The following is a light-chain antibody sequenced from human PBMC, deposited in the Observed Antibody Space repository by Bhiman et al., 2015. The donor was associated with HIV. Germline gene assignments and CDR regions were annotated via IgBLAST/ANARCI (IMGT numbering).Light chain of an antibody. J-gene: IGLJ2*01. V-gene: IGLV2-8*01. CDR2: DVS. CDR1: GSDVGGYNH. CDR3: SSYAGSNNPVV. Sequence: QSALTQPASVSGSPGQSITISCTGTGSDVGGYNHVSWFQQHPGKAPKLMIYDVSKRPSGVPDRFSGSKSGNTASLTVSGLQAEDEADYYCSSYAGSNNPVVFGGGTELTVL.